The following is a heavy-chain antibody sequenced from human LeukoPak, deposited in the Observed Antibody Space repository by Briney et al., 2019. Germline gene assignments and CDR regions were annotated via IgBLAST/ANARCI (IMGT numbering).Heavy chain of an antibody. CDR1: GVSISPYY. CDR3: ARGAGAFDY. Sequence: PSETLSLTCTVSGVSISPYYWSWLRQPPGKGLEWIGYIYYSGSTTYNPSLKSPVTIPVDTSRNQFSLKLSSVTAADTAVYYCARGAGAFDYWGHGTLVTVSS. CDR2: IYYSGST. D-gene: IGHD6-19*01. J-gene: IGHJ4*01. V-gene: IGHV4-59*01.